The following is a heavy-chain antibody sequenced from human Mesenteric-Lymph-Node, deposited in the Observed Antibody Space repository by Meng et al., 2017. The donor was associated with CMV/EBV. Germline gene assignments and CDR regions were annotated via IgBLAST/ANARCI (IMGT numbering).Heavy chain of an antibody. CDR2: IYYSGST. CDR1: GGSISSSSYY. D-gene: IGHD3-3*01. Sequence: SETLSLTCTVSGGSISSSSYYWGWIRQPPGKGLEWIGSIYYSGSTYHNPSLKSRVTISVDTSKNQFSLKLSSVTAADTAVYYCASTKYDFWGGVDYWGQGTLVTVSS. J-gene: IGHJ4*02. CDR3: ASTKYDFWGGVDY. V-gene: IGHV4-39*01.